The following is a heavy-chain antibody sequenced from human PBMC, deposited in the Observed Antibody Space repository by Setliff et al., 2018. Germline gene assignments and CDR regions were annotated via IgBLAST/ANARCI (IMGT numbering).Heavy chain of an antibody. Sequence: ASVKVSCKASGGTLRRYAISWVRQAPGLGLEWMGRIIPLFGTTKYAQKFQDRITMTADESATTAYMELTSLRSEDTAVYYCARALGGISAAGNNWLDSWGQGTLVTVSS. D-gene: IGHD6-13*01. V-gene: IGHV1-69*13. CDR3: ARALGGISAAGNNWLDS. CDR1: GGTLRRYA. J-gene: IGHJ5*01. CDR2: IIPLFGTT.